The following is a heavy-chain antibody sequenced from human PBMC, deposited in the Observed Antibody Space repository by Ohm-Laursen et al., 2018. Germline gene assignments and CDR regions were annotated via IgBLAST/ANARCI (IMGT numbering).Heavy chain of an antibody. CDR1: GFTFSSHA. D-gene: IGHD2/OR15-2a*01. V-gene: IGHV3-33*01. J-gene: IGHJ3*02. Sequence: SLRLSCAASGFTFSSHAIHWVRQAPGKGLGWGGVIWYDGSNKKYADSVKGRFTISRDNAKNSLYLQINSLKGEDTAVYFCARDPTFHAFDIWGQGTMVTVSS. CDR3: ARDPTFHAFDI. CDR2: IWYDGSNK.